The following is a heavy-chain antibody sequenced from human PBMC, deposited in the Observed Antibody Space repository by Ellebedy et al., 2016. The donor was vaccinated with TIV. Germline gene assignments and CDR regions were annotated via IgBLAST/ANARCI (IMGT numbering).Heavy chain of an antibody. CDR1: GFTFSSYS. D-gene: IGHD3-10*01. Sequence: GESLKISCAASGFTFSSYSMNWVRQAPGKGLEWVSYIISGGSHIYYADSVQGRFTTSRDNAKNSLYLQMNGLRVEDTAIYYCATDLHPFTRGWGYWGQGTLVTVSS. CDR3: ATDLHPFTRGWGY. J-gene: IGHJ4*02. CDR2: IISGGSHI. V-gene: IGHV3-21*05.